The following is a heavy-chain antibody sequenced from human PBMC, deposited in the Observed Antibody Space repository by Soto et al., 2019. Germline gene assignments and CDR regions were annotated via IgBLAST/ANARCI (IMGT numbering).Heavy chain of an antibody. CDR1: GFTFSSYA. D-gene: IGHD3-10*01. CDR3: AKDGVGLWSRGDMDY. V-gene: IGHV3-23*01. CDR2: ISGSGAST. Sequence: EVQLLESGGGLVQPGGSLRLSCAASGFTFSSYAMSWVRQAPGKGLEWVSAISGSGASTYYADSVKGRFTISRDNSKNTLYLQMNSLRAEDTAVYYCAKDGVGLWSRGDMDYWGQGTLVTVSS. J-gene: IGHJ4*02.